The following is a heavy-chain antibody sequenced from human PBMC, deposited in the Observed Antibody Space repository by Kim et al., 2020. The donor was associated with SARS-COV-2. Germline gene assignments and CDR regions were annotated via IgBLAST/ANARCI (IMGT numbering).Heavy chain of an antibody. V-gene: IGHV3-20*01. J-gene: IGHJ3*01. CDR3: VREYAGGPFDV. CDR2: INGNSVSR. CDR1: GFSFDDYG. Sequence: GGSLRLSCAASGFSFDDYGMSWVRQAPGKGLEWVSGINGNSVSRGYEDSVKGRVRITRENAKNSRFLQMKRKRVEDTAVYHCVREYAGGPFDVWG. D-gene: IGHD2-2*01.